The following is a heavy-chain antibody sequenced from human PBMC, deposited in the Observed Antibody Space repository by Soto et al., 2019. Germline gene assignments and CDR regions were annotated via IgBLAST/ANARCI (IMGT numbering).Heavy chain of an antibody. D-gene: IGHD3-10*01. CDR1: GDTFNFYS. CDR3: ATSYGSGYRAFDY. J-gene: IGHJ4*02. Sequence: QVQLVQSGAEVKRPGSSVKVSCKASGDTFNFYSINWVRQAPGLGLEWLGRVNPILSLSNYAQRFQGRVTMTADTSTSTAYMILNSLKSEDTAIYYCATSYGSGYRAFDYWGQGALFTVSS. V-gene: IGHV1-69*02. CDR2: VNPILSLS.